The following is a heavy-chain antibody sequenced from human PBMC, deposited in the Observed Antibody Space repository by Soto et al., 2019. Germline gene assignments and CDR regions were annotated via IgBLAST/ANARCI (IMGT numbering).Heavy chain of an antibody. CDR3: ARAVKWDSSGYYVDY. J-gene: IGHJ4*02. Sequence: PSETLSLTCAVSGGSIGSGGYSWSWIRQPPGKGLEWIGYIYHSGSTYYNPSLKSRVTISVDRSKNQFSLKLSSVTAADTAVYYCARAVKWDSSGYYVDYWGQGTLVTVSS. D-gene: IGHD3-22*01. CDR1: GGSIGSGGYS. V-gene: IGHV4-30-2*01. CDR2: IYHSGST.